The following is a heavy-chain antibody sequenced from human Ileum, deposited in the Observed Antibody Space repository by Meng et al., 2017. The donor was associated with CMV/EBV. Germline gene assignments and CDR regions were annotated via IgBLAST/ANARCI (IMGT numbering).Heavy chain of an antibody. CDR1: GYSFMTYG. V-gene: IGHV7-4-1*02. Sequence: CKTSGYSFMTYGINWVREAPGQRLEWMGWINTNTGNPTYAQDFTGRFVFSLDTSVSTTYLQINSLTTEDSALYYCTRGDGDHSSKFDYWGQGTLVTVSS. CDR2: INTNTGNP. CDR3: TRGDGDHSSKFDY. D-gene: IGHD5-24*01. J-gene: IGHJ4*02.